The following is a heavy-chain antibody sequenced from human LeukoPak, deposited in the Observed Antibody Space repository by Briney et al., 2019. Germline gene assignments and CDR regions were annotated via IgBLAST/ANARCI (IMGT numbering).Heavy chain of an antibody. CDR1: GFTFSSYS. D-gene: IGHD3-22*01. CDR3: ARDRFTMIAD. CDR2: ISSSSSYI. J-gene: IGHJ4*02. Sequence: PGGSLRLSCVASGFTFSSYSMNWVRQAPGKGLEWVSSISSSSSYIYYADSVKGRFTISRDNAKNSLYLQMNSLRAEDTAVYYCARDRFTMIADWGQGTLVTVSS. V-gene: IGHV3-21*01.